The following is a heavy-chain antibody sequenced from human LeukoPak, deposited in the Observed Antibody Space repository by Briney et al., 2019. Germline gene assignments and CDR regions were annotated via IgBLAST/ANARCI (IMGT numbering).Heavy chain of an antibody. CDR2: INPNSGGT. Sequence: EASVKVSCKASGYTFTGYYMHWVRQAPGQGLEWMGWINPNSGGTNYAQKFQGRVTMTRDTSISTAYMELSRLRSGDTAVFYCARAFTIFGVVIKIRAFDIWGQGTMVTVSS. V-gene: IGHV1-2*02. CDR3: ARAFTIFGVVIKIRAFDI. J-gene: IGHJ3*02. CDR1: GYTFTGYY. D-gene: IGHD3-3*01.